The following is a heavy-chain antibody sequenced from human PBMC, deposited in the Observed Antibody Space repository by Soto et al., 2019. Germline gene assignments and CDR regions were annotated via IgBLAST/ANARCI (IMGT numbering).Heavy chain of an antibody. D-gene: IGHD1-26*01. CDR2: IYHSGST. V-gene: IGHV4-4*02. CDR1: GGSISSSNW. Sequence: QVQLQESGPGLVKPSGTLSLTCAVSGGSISSSNWWSWVRQPPGKGLEWIGEIYHSGSTNYNPSRKSGVTISVDKSKTPFSLKLSSVTAANTAVYYCASVSGSYYYGPDVWGQGTPVTVSS. CDR3: ASVSGSYYYGPDV. J-gene: IGHJ6*02.